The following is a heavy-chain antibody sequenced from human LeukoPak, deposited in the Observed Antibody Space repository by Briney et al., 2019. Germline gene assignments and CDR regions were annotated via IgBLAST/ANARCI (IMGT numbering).Heavy chain of an antibody. CDR2: INSDGSST. J-gene: IGHJ1*01. Sequence: GGSLRLSCAASGFTFSSYEMNWVRQAPGRGLVWVSRINSDGSSTSYADSVKGRFTISRDNAKYTLYLQMNSLRAEDTAVYYCARGQYQFSQHWGQGTLVTVSS. CDR3: ARGQYQFSQH. CDR1: GFTFSSYE. V-gene: IGHV3-74*01. D-gene: IGHD2-2*01.